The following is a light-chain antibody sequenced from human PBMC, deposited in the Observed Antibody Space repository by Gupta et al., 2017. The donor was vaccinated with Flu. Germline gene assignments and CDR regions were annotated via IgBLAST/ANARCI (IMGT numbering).Light chain of an antibody. Sequence: GERATLSCRASQSVSRYMDWYQQRPGQAPRLLIYASSSRAAGIPDRFSGSGSGTDFTLTISRLEPEDFAVYYCQQYDSSLWTLGQGTKVEIK. CDR3: QQYDSSLWT. J-gene: IGKJ1*01. CDR1: QSVSRY. CDR2: ASS. V-gene: IGKV3-20*01.